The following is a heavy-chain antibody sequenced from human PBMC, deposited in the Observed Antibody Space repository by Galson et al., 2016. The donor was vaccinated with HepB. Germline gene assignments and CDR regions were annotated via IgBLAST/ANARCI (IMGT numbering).Heavy chain of an antibody. CDR1: GFTFSTYA. D-gene: IGHD6-19*01. V-gene: IGHV3-23*01. Sequence: SLRLSCAASGFTFSTYAMTWVRQAPGKGLEWVSVLSGRGGSTYSAASVKGRFTISRDNSKNTLYLQMNSLRVEDTAIYYCAKDGGGSGAYFDPLWYLDCWGQGTLVTVSS. J-gene: IGHJ4*02. CDR3: AKDGGGSGAYFDPLWYLDC. CDR2: LSGRGGST.